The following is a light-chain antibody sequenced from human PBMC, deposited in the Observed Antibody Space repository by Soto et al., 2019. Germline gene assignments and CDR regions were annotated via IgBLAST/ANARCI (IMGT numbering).Light chain of an antibody. V-gene: IGLV2-14*01. Sequence: QSALTQPASVSVSPGQSVAISCTGSSSDVGGYDQVSWYQQHPGRAPKLMIYAVTVRPSGVSDRFSGSKSGNTASLTISGLQADDEADYYCSSYTGSGTFFGGGTKLTVL. CDR2: AVT. J-gene: IGLJ2*01. CDR1: SSDVGGYDQ. CDR3: SSYTGSGTF.